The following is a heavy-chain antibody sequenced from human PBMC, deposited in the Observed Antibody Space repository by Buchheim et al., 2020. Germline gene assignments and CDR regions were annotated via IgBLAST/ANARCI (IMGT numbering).Heavy chain of an antibody. CDR3: ARDGGSRGSRFDY. Sequence: EVQLVESGGGLVQPGGSLRLSCAASGFTFRDHYMDWVRQAPGKGLDWIGCIRHKANSYGTDYAASVKGRFTISRDDSESTLFLQMNSLKTEDTAVYYCARDGGSRGSRFDYWGLGTL. CDR2: IRHKANSYGT. J-gene: IGHJ4*02. D-gene: IGHD1-26*01. CDR1: GFTFRDHY. V-gene: IGHV3-72*01.